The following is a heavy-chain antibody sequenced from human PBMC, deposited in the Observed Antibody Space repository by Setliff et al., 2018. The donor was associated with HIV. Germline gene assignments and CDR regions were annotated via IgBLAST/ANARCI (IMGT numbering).Heavy chain of an antibody. CDR1: GYTFTNYD. Sequence: GASVKVSCKASGYTFTNYDINWVRQATGRGLEWMGWVNPSSGNTGYAQKFQGRVSISANTSISTAYLELRSLTFEDAAMYFCARGPIDFWMDYWGQGTLVTVSS. CDR3: ARGPIDFWMDY. V-gene: IGHV1-8*03. CDR2: VNPSSGNT. J-gene: IGHJ4*02. D-gene: IGHD3-3*01.